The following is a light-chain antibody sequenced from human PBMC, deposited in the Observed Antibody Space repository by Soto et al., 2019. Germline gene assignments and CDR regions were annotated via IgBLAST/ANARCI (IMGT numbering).Light chain of an antibody. CDR1: QSIRRS. Sequence: DIQMTHSPSSLSASVSDIVTITCRASQSIRRSLNWYQQKPGKAPKLLIYAASSLQSGVPSRFSGSGYGTDFTLTITSLQSEDFAIYYCQQSYSSPRTFGQGTKVDIK. CDR2: AAS. V-gene: IGKV1-39*01. CDR3: QQSYSSPRT. J-gene: IGKJ1*01.